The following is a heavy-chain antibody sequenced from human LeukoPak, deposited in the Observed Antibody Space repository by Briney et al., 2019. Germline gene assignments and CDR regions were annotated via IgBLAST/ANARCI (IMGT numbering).Heavy chain of an antibody. CDR2: ISGSGGST. D-gene: IGHD2-8*01. CDR3: AKGVAGVYASRNWFDP. J-gene: IGHJ5*02. V-gene: IGHV3-23*01. CDR1: GFTFSSYG. Sequence: GGSLRLSCAASGFTFSSYGMSWVRQAPGKGLEWVSAISGSGGSTYYADSVKGRFTISRDNSKNTLYLQMNSLRAEDTAVYYCAKGVAGVYASRNWFDPWGQGTLVTVSS.